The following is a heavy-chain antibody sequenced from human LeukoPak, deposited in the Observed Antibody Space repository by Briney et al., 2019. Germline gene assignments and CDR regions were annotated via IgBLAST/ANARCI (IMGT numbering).Heavy chain of an antibody. CDR3: AREKIGYYDGSGRGWFDP. CDR2: VYTSGST. CDR1: GGSISSDNYS. J-gene: IGHJ5*02. V-gene: IGHV4-61*02. Sequence: PSQTLSLTCTVSGGSISSDNYSWSWIRQPAGKGLEWIGRVYTSGSTNYNPSLKSRVTISVDTSKKQFSLKLSSVTAADTAVYYCAREKIGYYDGSGRGWFDPWGQGTLVTISS. D-gene: IGHD3-22*01.